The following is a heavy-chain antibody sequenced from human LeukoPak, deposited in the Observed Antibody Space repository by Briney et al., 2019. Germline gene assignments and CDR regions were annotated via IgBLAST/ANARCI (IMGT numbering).Heavy chain of an antibody. CDR3: AKRYCSGGSCYHFDY. J-gene: IGHJ4*02. D-gene: IGHD2-15*01. CDR1: GFTFSSYA. Sequence: GGSLRLSCAASGFTFSSYAMSWVRQAPGKGLEWVSVISGSGDSTYYADSVQGRFTVSRDNSKNTLYLQTNSLRAEDTAVYYCAKRYCSGGSCYHFDYWGQGTLVTVSS. CDR2: ISGSGDST. V-gene: IGHV3-23*01.